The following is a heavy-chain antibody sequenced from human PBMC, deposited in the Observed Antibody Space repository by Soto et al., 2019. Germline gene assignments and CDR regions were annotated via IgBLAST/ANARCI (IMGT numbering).Heavy chain of an antibody. CDR2: FIPIFGTA. V-gene: IGHV1-69*01. Sequence: QVQLVQSGAEVKKPGSSVKVSCKASGGTFSSYSINWVRQVPGQGLEWMGEFIPIFGTANYAQKFQGRVTITADESTSTAYMELSSLRSEDTAVYYCARDGGRHSGGIDYWGQGTLVTVSS. CDR3: ARDGGRHSGGIDY. J-gene: IGHJ4*02. CDR1: GGTFSSYS. D-gene: IGHD1-26*01.